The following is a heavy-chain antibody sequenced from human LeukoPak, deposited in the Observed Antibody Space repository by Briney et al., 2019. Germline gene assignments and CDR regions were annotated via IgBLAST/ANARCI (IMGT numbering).Heavy chain of an antibody. Sequence: GGSLRLSCATSGFTFSSYSMNWVRQAPGKGLEWVAVISYDGSNKYYADSVKGRFTISRDNSKNTLFLQMNSLRAEDTAVYYCARAKIASPVIYYYMDVWGKGTTVTVSS. V-gene: IGHV3-30*03. CDR3: ARAKIASPVIYYYMDV. CDR2: ISYDGSNK. J-gene: IGHJ6*03. CDR1: GFTFSSYS. D-gene: IGHD3-22*01.